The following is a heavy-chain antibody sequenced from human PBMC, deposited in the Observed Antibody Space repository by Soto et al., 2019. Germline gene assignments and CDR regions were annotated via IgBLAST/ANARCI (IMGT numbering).Heavy chain of an antibody. D-gene: IGHD6-13*01. Sequence: QVQLVQSGAEVKKPGASVKVSCKASGYTFTSYGISWVRQAPGQGLEWMGWISAYNGNTNYAQKVQGRVTMTTDTSTSKDYMELRSLRSDDTAVYYCASTPLGSSWYGTFDYWGQGTLVTVSS. CDR1: GYTFTSYG. CDR2: ISAYNGNT. V-gene: IGHV1-18*01. J-gene: IGHJ4*02. CDR3: ASTPLGSSWYGTFDY.